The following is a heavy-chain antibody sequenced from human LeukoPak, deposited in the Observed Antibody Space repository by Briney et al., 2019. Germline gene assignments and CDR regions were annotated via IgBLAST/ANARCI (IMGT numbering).Heavy chain of an antibody. J-gene: IGHJ3*02. CDR3: AREDGRRDGYNYAFDI. Sequence: SQTLSLTCTVSGGSISSGDYYWSWIRQPPGKGLEWTGYIYYSGSTYYNPSLKSRVTISVDTSKNQFSLKLSSVTAADTAVYYCAREDGRRDGYNYAFDIWGQGTMVTVSS. V-gene: IGHV4-30-4*01. CDR2: IYYSGST. D-gene: IGHD5-24*01. CDR1: GGSISSGDYY.